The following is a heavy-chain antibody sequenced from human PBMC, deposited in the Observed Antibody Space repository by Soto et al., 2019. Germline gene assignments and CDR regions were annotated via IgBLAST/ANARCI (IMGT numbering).Heavy chain of an antibody. V-gene: IGHV3-11*03. Sequence: QVQLLESGGGLVKPGGSLRLSCAASGFTVSAYYMAWLRQAPGKGLERISYISGDSTYATYADSVKGRFIISRDNAKNSLYLQMNSLRAEDTAVYFCATGQQVRMADIWGQGTMVTVSS. D-gene: IGHD6-13*01. CDR3: ATGQQVRMADI. CDR1: GFTVSAYY. CDR2: ISGDSTYA. J-gene: IGHJ3*02.